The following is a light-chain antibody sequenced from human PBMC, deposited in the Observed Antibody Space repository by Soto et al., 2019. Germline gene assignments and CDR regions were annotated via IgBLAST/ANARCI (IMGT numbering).Light chain of an antibody. J-gene: IGLJ1*01. Sequence: QSIVSPPSCESVSIGQSITTLCNGTSSNIGGYNIVSWYQQHPGKAPKVIIYEGVKRPSGVSDRFSGSTSGVTASLTISGLQAEDEAEYYCCSYVGATTYVFGSGTKV. CDR1: SSNIGGYNI. CDR3: CSYVGATTYV. V-gene: IGLV2-23*01. CDR2: EGV.